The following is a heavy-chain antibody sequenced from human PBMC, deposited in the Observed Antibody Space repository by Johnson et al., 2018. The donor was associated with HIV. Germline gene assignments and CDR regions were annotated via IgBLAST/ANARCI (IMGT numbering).Heavy chain of an antibody. V-gene: IGHV3-33*06. D-gene: IGHD6-6*01. CDR1: GFTFSSYG. CDR3: AKVHSSSSNGFDI. Sequence: QVQLVESGGGVVQPGRSLRLSCAASGFTFSSYGMHWVRQAPGKGLAWVAVIWYDGSNKYYADSVKGRFTVSSDNYKNTMYLQMNSLRGEDTAVYYCAKVHSSSSNGFDIWGQGTMVTVSS. CDR2: IWYDGSNK. J-gene: IGHJ3*02.